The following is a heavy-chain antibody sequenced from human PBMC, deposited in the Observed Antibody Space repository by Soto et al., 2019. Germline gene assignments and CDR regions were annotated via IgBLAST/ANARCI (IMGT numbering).Heavy chain of an antibody. J-gene: IGHJ3*02. CDR3: ARERWEGAPHDAFDI. CDR1: GYTFTGYY. V-gene: IGHV1-2*02. D-gene: IGHD1-26*01. Sequence: ASVKVSCKASGYTFTGYYMHWVRQAPGQGLEWMGWINPNSGGTNYAQKFQGRVTMTRDTSISTAYMELSRLRSDDTAVYYCARERWEGAPHDAFDIWGQGTMVTVS. CDR2: INPNSGGT.